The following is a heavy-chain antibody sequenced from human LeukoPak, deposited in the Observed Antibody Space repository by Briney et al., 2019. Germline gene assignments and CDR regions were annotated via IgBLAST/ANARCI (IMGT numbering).Heavy chain of an antibody. V-gene: IGHV3-21*06. CDR2: ISSSRSYI. Sequence: PGGSLRLSCAASGFTFSTYSMHWVRQAPGKGLDWVSSISSSRSYIYYADSVKGRFTISRDNAKNSLYLQMNSLRAEDTAVYYCARDRIIYGDYGDAFDIWGQGTMVTVSS. CDR1: GFTFSTYS. J-gene: IGHJ3*02. CDR3: ARDRIIYGDYGDAFDI. D-gene: IGHD4-17*01.